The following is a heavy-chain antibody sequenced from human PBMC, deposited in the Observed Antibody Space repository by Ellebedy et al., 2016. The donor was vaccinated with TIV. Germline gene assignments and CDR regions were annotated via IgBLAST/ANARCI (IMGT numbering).Heavy chain of an antibody. CDR1: GGSISSYY. CDR3: ARGSFVVVPAAMRYYGMDV. Sequence: MPSETLSLTCTVSGGSISSYYWSWIRQPPGKGLEWIGYIYYSGSTNYNPSLKSRVTISVDTSKNQFSLKLSSVTAADTAVYYCARGSFVVVPAAMRYYGMDVWGQGTTVTVSS. V-gene: IGHV4-59*08. D-gene: IGHD2-2*01. CDR2: IYYSGST. J-gene: IGHJ6*02.